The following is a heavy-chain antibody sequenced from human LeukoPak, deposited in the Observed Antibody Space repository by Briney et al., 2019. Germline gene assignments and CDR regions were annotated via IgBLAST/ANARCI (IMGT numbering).Heavy chain of an antibody. V-gene: IGHV1-2*02. CDR1: GYTFTGYY. D-gene: IGHD3-10*01. J-gene: IGHJ4*02. CDR2: INPNSGGT. CDR3: ARSRTGSGLLFDY. Sequence: ASVKVSCKASGYTFTGYYMHWVRQAPGQGLEWMGWINPNSGGTNYAQKFQGRVTMTRDTSISTAYMELSRPRSDDTAVYYCARSRTGSGLLFDYWGQGTLVTVSS.